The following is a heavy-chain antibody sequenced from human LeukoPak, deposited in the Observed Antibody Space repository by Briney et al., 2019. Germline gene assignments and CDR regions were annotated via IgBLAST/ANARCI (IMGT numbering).Heavy chain of an antibody. Sequence: PGRSLRLSCAASGFTFSDYWMQWVRQAPGKGLEWVANIHNHGNENYLVDSVKGRFTISRDNAKNSLYLQMNSLRVEDTAVYYCRFYTSGSDYWGQGTLVTVSS. V-gene: IGHV3-7*03. CDR1: GFTFSDYW. CDR3: RFYTSGSDY. J-gene: IGHJ4*02. CDR2: IHNHGNEN. D-gene: IGHD3-22*01.